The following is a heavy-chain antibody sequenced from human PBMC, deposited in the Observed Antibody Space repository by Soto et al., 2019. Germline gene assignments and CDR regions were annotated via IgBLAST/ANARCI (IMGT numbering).Heavy chain of an antibody. CDR1: GGTFSSYA. D-gene: IGHD3-3*01. CDR3: ARDLTIFGVANPYGMDV. CDR2: IIPIFGTA. V-gene: IGHV1-69*12. Sequence: QVQLVQSGAEVKKPGSSVKVSCKASGGTFSSYAISWVRQAPGQGLEWMGGIIPIFGTANYAQKFQGRVTITADESTRTAYMELSSLRSEDTAVYYCARDLTIFGVANPYGMDVWGQGTTVTVSS. J-gene: IGHJ6*02.